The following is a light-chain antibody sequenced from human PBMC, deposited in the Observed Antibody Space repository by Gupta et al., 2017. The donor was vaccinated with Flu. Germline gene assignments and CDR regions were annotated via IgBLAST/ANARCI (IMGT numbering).Light chain of an antibody. V-gene: IGLV1-40*01. Sequence: DTISCTGTYSNIGAGYDVHWYQQLPGAAPKVLIDANTIRPSEVPDRFSASKSGTSASLAITGLQAEDEARYYCQSYDSSLSGSLFGGGTELTVL. CDR2: ANT. J-gene: IGLJ3*02. CDR1: YSNIGAGYD. CDR3: QSYDSSLSGSL.